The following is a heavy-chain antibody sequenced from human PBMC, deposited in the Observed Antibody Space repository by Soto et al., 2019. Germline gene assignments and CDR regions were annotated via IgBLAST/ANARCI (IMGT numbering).Heavy chain of an antibody. CDR1: GFDFSSYW. V-gene: IGHV3-7*03. Sequence: PGGSLRLSCAASGFDFSSYWMTWVRQAPGKGLQWVAIIRQDGSEEKYVDSVRGRFTISRDNAKNLVYLQMNSLRAEDTAVYYCMTKTRGGPFDYWGRGTLVTVSS. J-gene: IGHJ4*02. CDR2: IRQDGSEE. D-gene: IGHD3-10*01. CDR3: MTKTRGGPFDY.